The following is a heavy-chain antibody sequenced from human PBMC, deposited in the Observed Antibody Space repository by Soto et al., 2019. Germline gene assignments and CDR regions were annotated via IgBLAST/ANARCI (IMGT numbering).Heavy chain of an antibody. V-gene: IGHV1-18*01. D-gene: IGHD2-2*01. CDR3: ARDIGYCSSTSCYPMFGYYYYGMDV. CDR2: ISAYNGNT. CDR1: GYTFTSYG. J-gene: IGHJ6*02. Sequence: ASVKVSCKAFGYTFTSYGISWVRQAPGQGLEWMGWISAYNGNTNYAQKLQGRVTMTTDTSTSTAYMELRSLRSDDTAVYYCARDIGYCSSTSCYPMFGYYYYGMDVWGQGTTVTVSS.